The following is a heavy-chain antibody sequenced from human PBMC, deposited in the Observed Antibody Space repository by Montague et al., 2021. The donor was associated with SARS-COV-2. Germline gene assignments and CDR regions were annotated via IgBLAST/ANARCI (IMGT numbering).Heavy chain of an antibody. CDR3: ARGLWFRELLYYYYYYGMDV. CDR2: TYYRSKWYN. Sequence: CAISGDSVSSNSAAWNWIRQSPSRGLEWLGRTYYRSKWYNDYAVSVKSRITINPDTSKNQFFLQLNSVTPEDTAVYYCARGLWFRELLYYYYYYGMDVWGQGTTVTVSS. D-gene: IGHD3-10*01. V-gene: IGHV6-1*01. J-gene: IGHJ6*02. CDR1: GDSVSSNSAA.